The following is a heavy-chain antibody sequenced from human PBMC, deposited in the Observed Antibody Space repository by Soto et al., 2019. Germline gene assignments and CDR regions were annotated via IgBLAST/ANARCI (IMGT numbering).Heavy chain of an antibody. CDR1: GYTFTTYG. Sequence: QPQLVQSGPEVRKPGASVNVSCKASGYTFTTYGISWVRQAPGQGLEWMGWIGGYNGDSHNAQKFQGRLTMTRDTSTKTAYMELRSLRSDDAAVYYCASVGNNGWPREYDYVGQGTLVIVSS. J-gene: IGHJ4*02. CDR3: ASVGNNGWPREYDY. V-gene: IGHV1-18*04. D-gene: IGHD2-8*01. CDR2: IGGYNGDS.